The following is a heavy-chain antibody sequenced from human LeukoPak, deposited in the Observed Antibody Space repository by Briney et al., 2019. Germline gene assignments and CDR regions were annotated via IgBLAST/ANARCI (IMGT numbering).Heavy chain of an antibody. CDR3: ARGGPSGDPLDY. D-gene: IGHD4-17*01. V-gene: IGHV4-34*01. J-gene: IGHJ4*02. CDR2: INHSGST. CDR1: GGSFSGYY. Sequence: SETLSLTCAVYGGSFSGYYWSWIRQPPGKGLEWIGVINHSGSTNYNPSLKSRVTISVDTSKNQFSLKLSSVTAADTAVYYCARGGPSGDPLDYWGQGTLVTVSS.